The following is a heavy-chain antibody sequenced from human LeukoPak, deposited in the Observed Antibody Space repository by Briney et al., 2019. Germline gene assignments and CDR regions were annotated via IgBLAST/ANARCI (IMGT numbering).Heavy chain of an antibody. CDR2: IYSGGST. D-gene: IGHD3-3*01. J-gene: IGHJ4*02. CDR1: GFTVSSNY. V-gene: IGHV3-66*01. CDR3: ARGFTIFGVVSDY. Sequence: GGSLRLSCAASGFTVSSNYMSWVRQAPGEGLEWVSVIYSGGSTYYADSVKGRFTISRDNSKNTLYLQMNSLRAEDTAVYYCARGFTIFGVVSDYWGQGTLVTVSS.